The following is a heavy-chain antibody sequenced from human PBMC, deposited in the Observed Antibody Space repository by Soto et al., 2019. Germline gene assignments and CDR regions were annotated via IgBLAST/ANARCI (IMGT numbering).Heavy chain of an antibody. D-gene: IGHD3-10*01. V-gene: IGHV2-5*02. Sequence: QITLKESGPTLVKPTQTLTLTCTFSGFSLTTSGVGVGWIRQPPGKALEWLALIYGVDDKRYSPSLKCRLTITGDTSKNQVVLTMTNMDPVDTATYYCAHRHYYGSGNLGMDVWGQGTTVTVSS. J-gene: IGHJ6*02. CDR1: GFSLTTSGVG. CDR2: IYGVDDK. CDR3: AHRHYYGSGNLGMDV.